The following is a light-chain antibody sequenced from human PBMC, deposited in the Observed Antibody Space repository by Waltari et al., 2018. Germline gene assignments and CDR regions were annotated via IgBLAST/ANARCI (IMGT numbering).Light chain of an antibody. CDR3: QQVHSSPFT. J-gene: IGKJ3*01. CDR1: QGITRY. V-gene: IGKV1-9*01. CDR2: AAS. Sequence: LTQSPATLYLSPGERATLSCRASQGITRYLAWYQQKPGRAPNLLIYAASALEDGVPSRFSGSGSGTEFTLTISSLQPEDFATYYCQQVHSSPFTFGPGTKVDIK.